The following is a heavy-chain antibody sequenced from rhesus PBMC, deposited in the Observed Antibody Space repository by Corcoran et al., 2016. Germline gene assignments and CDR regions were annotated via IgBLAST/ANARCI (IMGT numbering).Heavy chain of an antibody. CDR1: GGSLSSHY. V-gene: IGHV4-147*01. J-gene: IGHJ6*01. CDR3: ARYNGGLDS. CDR2: IYGGSGST. D-gene: IGHD1-44*01. Sequence: QVQLQESGPGLVKPTETLSLTCAVSGGSLSSHYWRWTRPSPGKGLVWIGYIYGGSGSTSYNPSLKSRVTISTDTSKNQFSLKLSAVTAADTAVYYCARYNGGLDSWGQGVVVTVSS.